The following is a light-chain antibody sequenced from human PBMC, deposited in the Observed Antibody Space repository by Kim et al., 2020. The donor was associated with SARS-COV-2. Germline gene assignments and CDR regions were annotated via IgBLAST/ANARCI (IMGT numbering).Light chain of an antibody. CDR1: NSNIGVNT. Sequence: GQRVTISCSGSNSNIGVNTVNWYQQFPGTAPKLLIYRNNQRPSGVPDRFSGSKSGTSASLALSGLLSEDVADYYCATWDDSLNAWVFGGGTQMTVL. CDR3: ATWDDSLNAWV. V-gene: IGLV1-44*01. J-gene: IGLJ3*02. CDR2: RNN.